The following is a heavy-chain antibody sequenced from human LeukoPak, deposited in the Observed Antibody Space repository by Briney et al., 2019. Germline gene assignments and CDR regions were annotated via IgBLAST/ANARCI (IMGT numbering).Heavy chain of an antibody. CDR2: ISGSGGST. D-gene: IGHD3-10*01. CDR3: AKVRASMVRGVGDAFDI. Sequence: GGSLRLSCAASGFIFSTYGMSWVRQAPGKGLEWVSAISGSGGSTYYADSVKGRFTISRDNSKNTLYLQMNSLRAEDTAVYYCAKVRASMVRGVGDAFDIWGQGTMVTVSS. CDR1: GFIFSTYG. J-gene: IGHJ3*02. V-gene: IGHV3-23*01.